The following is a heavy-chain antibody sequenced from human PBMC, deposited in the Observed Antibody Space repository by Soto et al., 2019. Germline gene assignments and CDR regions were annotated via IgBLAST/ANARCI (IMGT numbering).Heavy chain of an antibody. J-gene: IGHJ4*02. V-gene: IGHV3-23*01. CDR3: AKVGSSDIAAAAYFDY. CDR2: ISGSGGST. CDR1: GFTFSSYA. Sequence: EVQLLESGGGLVQPGGSLRLSCAASGFTFSSYAMSWVRQAPGKGLEWVSAISGSGGSTYYADSVKGRFTISRDNSKNTLYLQMNSLRAEDTAVYYCAKVGSSDIAAAAYFDYWGQGTLVTVSS. D-gene: IGHD6-13*01.